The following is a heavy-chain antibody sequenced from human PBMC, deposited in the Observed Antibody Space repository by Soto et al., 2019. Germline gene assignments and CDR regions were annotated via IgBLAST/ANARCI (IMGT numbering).Heavy chain of an antibody. Sequence: GGSLRLSCAASGFTFDDYAMHWVRQAPGKGLEWVSGISWNSGSIGYADSVKGRFTISRDNAKNSLYLQMNSLRAEDTALYYCAKDRSDNWNYGLIDYWGQGTLVTVSS. D-gene: IGHD1-7*01. CDR2: ISWNSGSI. J-gene: IGHJ4*02. CDR1: GFTFDDYA. V-gene: IGHV3-9*01. CDR3: AKDRSDNWNYGLIDY.